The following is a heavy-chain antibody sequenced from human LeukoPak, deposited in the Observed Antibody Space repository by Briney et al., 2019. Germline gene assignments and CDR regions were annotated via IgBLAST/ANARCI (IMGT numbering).Heavy chain of an antibody. CDR3: AKGQELDDGVFDS. V-gene: IGHV3-23*01. D-gene: IGHD1-1*01. Sequence: GGSLRLSCTASGFTFSSLAMTWVRQAPGKGLEWVSTIRSNGDTTYNADSVEGRFTISRDNSKNTLYLELNSLRVEDTATFYCAKGQELDDGVFDSWGQGTMVTVSS. CDR1: GFTFSSLA. CDR2: IRSNGDTT. J-gene: IGHJ4*02.